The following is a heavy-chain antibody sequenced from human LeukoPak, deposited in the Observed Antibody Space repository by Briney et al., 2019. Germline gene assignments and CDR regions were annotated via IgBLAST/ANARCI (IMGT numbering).Heavy chain of an antibody. V-gene: IGHV3-66*01. CDR2: IYSGGST. Sequence: GRSLRLSCAASGFTVSSNYMSWVRQAPGKGLGWVSVIYSGGSTYYADSVTGRFTISRDNSKNTLYLQMNSLRAEDTAVYYCARDRSSWYDLGYWGQGTLVTVSS. J-gene: IGHJ4*02. D-gene: IGHD6-13*01. CDR1: GFTVSSNY. CDR3: ARDRSSWYDLGY.